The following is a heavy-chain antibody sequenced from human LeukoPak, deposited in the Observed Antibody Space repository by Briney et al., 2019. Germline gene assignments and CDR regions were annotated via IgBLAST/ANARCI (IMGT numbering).Heavy chain of an antibody. CDR2: ISGSGGSK. Sequence: GGSLRLSCAASGFTFSSYAMSWVRQAPGKGLEGVSVISGSGGSKYYADSVKGWFTISRDNSKNSLYLQMNSLRAEDTAVYYCARELKESIIVVVTHWVAFDIWGQGTMVTVSS. D-gene: IGHD2-21*02. J-gene: IGHJ3*02. CDR3: ARELKESIIVVVTHWVAFDI. V-gene: IGHV3-23*01. CDR1: GFTFSSYA.